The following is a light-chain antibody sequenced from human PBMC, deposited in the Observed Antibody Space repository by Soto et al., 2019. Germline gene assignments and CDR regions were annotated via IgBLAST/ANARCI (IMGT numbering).Light chain of an antibody. J-gene: IGLJ1*01. CDR1: SSDVGGYNY. Sequence: QSALTQPASVSGSPGQSITISCTGTSSDVGGYNYVSWYQQHPDKALKLMIYDVSDRPSGVSDRFSGSKSGNTASLTISGLQADDGADYYCTSYASSGTPFVFGTGTKLTVL. CDR3: TSYASSGTPFV. V-gene: IGLV2-14*01. CDR2: DVS.